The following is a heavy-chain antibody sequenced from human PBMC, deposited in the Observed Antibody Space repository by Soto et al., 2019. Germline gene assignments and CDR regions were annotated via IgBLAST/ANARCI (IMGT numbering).Heavy chain of an antibody. Sequence: SETLSLTCAVYGGSFSGYYWSWIRQPPGKGLEWIGEINHSGSTNYNPSLKRRVTISVDTYKNQFSLKLSSVTAADTAVYYCASVMVVVMSGEIYYYYGTYVWGQGTTVTVSS. J-gene: IGHJ6*02. CDR1: GGSFSGYY. CDR3: ASVMVVVMSGEIYYYYGTYV. V-gene: IGHV4-34*01. CDR2: INHSGST. D-gene: IGHD2-15*01.